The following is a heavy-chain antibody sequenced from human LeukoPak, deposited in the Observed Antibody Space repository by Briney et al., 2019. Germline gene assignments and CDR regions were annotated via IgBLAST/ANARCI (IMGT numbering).Heavy chain of an antibody. CDR2: ISGYNGNT. J-gene: IGHJ4*02. Sequence: ASVKVSCKASGYTFSSYGINWVRQAPGRGLEWMGWISGYNGNTHYAQQFQGRVTMTTDTSTSTVYTELRTLRSDDTAVYYCARERDRVYSSSLFDYWGQGTLVTVSS. D-gene: IGHD6-13*01. CDR1: GYTFSSYG. V-gene: IGHV1-18*01. CDR3: ARERDRVYSSSLFDY.